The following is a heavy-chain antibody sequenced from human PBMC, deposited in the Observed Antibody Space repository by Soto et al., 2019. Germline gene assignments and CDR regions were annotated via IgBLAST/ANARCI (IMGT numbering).Heavy chain of an antibody. D-gene: IGHD6-6*01. J-gene: IGHJ3*02. CDR2: IYYSGST. V-gene: IGHV4-59*12. Sequence: SETLSLTCTVSGGSISSYYWSWIRQPPGKGLEWIGYIYYSGSTYYNPSLKSRVTISVDTSKNQFSLKLSSVTAADTAVYYCARGIAARDAFDIWGQGTMVTVSS. CDR3: ARGIAARDAFDI. CDR1: GGSISSYY.